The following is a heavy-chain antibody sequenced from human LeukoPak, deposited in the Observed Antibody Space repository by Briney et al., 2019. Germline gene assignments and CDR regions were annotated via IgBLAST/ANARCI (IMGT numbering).Heavy chain of an antibody. CDR1: GYTFTSYG. V-gene: IGHV1-18*01. CDR3: ARDESVDWGLKPCDY. CDR2: ISAYNGNT. D-gene: IGHD7-27*01. Sequence: ASVKVSCKASGYTFTSYGISWVRQAPGQGLEWMGWISAYNGNTNYAQKLQGRVTMTTDTSTSTAYMELRSLRSDDTAVYYCARDESVDWGLKPCDYWGQGTLVTVSS. J-gene: IGHJ4*02.